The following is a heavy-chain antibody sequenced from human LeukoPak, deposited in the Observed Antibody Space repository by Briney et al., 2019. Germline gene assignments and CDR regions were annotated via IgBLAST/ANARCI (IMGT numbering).Heavy chain of an antibody. Sequence: ASVKVSCKASGYTFTSYGISWVRQAPGQGLEWMGWISAYNGNTSYAQKLQGRVTMTTDTSTSTAYMELRSLRSDDTAVYYCARVTPYYGSGYFDYWGQGTLVTVSS. CDR3: ARVTPYYGSGYFDY. CDR1: GYTFTSYG. V-gene: IGHV1-18*04. J-gene: IGHJ4*02. D-gene: IGHD3-10*01. CDR2: ISAYNGNT.